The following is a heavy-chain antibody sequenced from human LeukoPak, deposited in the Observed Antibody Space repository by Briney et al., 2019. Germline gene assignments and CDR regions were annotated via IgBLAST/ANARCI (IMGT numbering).Heavy chain of an antibody. Sequence: GASVKLTCKASGYTFTSYDITWVRQATGQGLEWMGWMNPNSGNTGYAQKFQGRVTITRNTSISTAYMELSSLRSEDTAVYYCARGLKDIVVVVAAISDAFNIWAQETMVTVSS. D-gene: IGHD2-15*01. CDR3: ARGLKDIVVVVAAISDAFNI. V-gene: IGHV1-8*03. CDR2: MNPNSGNT. J-gene: IGHJ3*02. CDR1: GYTFTSYD.